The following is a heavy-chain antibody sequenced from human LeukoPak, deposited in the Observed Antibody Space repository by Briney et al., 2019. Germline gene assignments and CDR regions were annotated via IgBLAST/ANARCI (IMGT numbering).Heavy chain of an antibody. CDR3: AKEEIVPAALGAFDI. CDR1: GFTFSSYG. V-gene: IGHV3-30*18. CDR2: ISYDGSNK. J-gene: IGHJ3*02. D-gene: IGHD2-2*01. Sequence: GGSLRLSCAASGFTFSSYGMHWVRQAPGKGLEWVAVISYDGSNKYYADSVKGRFTISRDNSKNTLYLQMNSLRAEDTAVYYCAKEEIVPAALGAFDIWGQGTMVTVSS.